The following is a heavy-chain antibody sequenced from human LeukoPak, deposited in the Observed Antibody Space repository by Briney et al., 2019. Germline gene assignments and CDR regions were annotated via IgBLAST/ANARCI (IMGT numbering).Heavy chain of an antibody. CDR3: ARAGYIEYHTSVPGYYMDV. Sequence: GASVKVSCKASGYTFTGYYMHWVRQAPGQGLEWMGWINPNSGGTNYAQKFQGRVTMTRDTSISTAYMELSRLRSDDTAVYYCARAGYIEYHTSVPGYYMDVWGKGTTVTVSS. J-gene: IGHJ6*03. CDR2: INPNSGGT. D-gene: IGHD1-1*01. CDR1: GYTFTGYY. V-gene: IGHV1-2*02.